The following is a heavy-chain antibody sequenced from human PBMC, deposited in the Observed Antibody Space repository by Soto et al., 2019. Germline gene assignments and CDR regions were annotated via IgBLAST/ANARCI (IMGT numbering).Heavy chain of an antibody. CDR1: GGSISDYY. CDR2: IY. J-gene: IGHJ4*02. CDR3: ARGNWNYGYFDH. D-gene: IGHD1-7*01. V-gene: IGHV4-4*08. Sequence: SETLSLTCTVSGGSISDYYWSWIRQPPGKGLEWIGYIYNYNPSLKSRFTISRDNSKNTLYLQMNSLRAEDTAVYYCARGNWNYGYFDHWGQGTLVTVSS.